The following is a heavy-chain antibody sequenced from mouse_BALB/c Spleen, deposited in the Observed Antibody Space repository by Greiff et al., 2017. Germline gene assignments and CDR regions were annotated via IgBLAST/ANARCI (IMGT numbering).Heavy chain of an antibody. CDR3: ARRDGPRYFDY. J-gene: IGHJ2*01. CDR1: GYSITSDYA. D-gene: IGHD2-3*01. CDR2: ISYSGST. Sequence: VQLKESGPGLVKPSQSLSLTCTVTGYSITSDYAWNWIRQFPGNKLEWMGYISYSGSTSYNPSLKSRISITRDTSKNQFFLQLNSVTTEDTATYYCARRDGPRYFDYWGQGTTLTVSS. V-gene: IGHV3-2*02.